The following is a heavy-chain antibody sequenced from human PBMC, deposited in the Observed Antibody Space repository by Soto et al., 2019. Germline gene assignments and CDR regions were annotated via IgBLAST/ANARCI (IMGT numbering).Heavy chain of an antibody. J-gene: IGHJ6*02. CDR3: GSGTDV. Sequence: QVQLQESGPGLVKPSQTLSLTCAVSGGSISSGDYYWTWIRQPPGKGLEWIGYIYSSGSIYYNSSLRSRVNISLETSKNYFSLKMTSVTAADTAVYYCGSGTDVWGQGTTVSVSS. CDR2: IYSSGSI. CDR1: GGSISSGDYY. V-gene: IGHV4-30-4*01. D-gene: IGHD1-1*01.